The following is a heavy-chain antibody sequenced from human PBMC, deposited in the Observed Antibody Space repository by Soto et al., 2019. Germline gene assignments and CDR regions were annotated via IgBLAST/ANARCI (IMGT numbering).Heavy chain of an antibody. CDR2: ITPMSGTT. Sequence: SVKVSCKAPGETFRRDVISWVRQAPGQGLEWLGGITPMSGTTDYAQRFQGRVTISADKSTGTAYFELSSLTFDDTGVYYCARGVSMAGRPGFFHHWGQGSLVTVSS. CDR3: ARGVSMAGRPGFFHH. J-gene: IGHJ1*01. V-gene: IGHV1-69*06. CDR1: GETFRRDV. D-gene: IGHD6-6*01.